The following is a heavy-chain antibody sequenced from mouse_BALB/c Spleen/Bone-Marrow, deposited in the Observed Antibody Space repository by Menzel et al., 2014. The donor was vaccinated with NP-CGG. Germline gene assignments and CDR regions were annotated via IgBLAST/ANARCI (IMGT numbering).Heavy chain of an antibody. CDR2: IDPANGNT. CDR3: ARWEYYAIDY. V-gene: IGHV14-3*02. J-gene: IGHJ4*01. D-gene: IGHD4-1*01. CDR1: GSNIKDTY. Sequence: EVQLVESGAELVKPGASVKLSCTASGSNIKDTYMHWVKQRPEQGLEWIGRIDPANGNTKYDPKFQGKATITADTSSNTAYLQLSSLTSEDTAVYYCARWEYYAIDYWGQGTSVTVSS.